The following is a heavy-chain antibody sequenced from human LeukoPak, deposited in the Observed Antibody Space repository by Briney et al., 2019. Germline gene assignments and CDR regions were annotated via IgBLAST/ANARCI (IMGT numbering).Heavy chain of an antibody. CDR2: IRYDGSEK. Sequence: PGGSLRLSCAASGFTFSSFGMHWVRQAPGKGLEWVVFIRYDGSEKYYANSVEGRCTISRDHSKNEVYLQMNSLRAEDTAVYYCAKDPWDCSGRSCPMYYYYMDVWGKGTTVTVSS. V-gene: IGHV3-30*02. CDR3: AKDPWDCSGRSCPMYYYYMDV. CDR1: GFTFSSFG. D-gene: IGHD2-15*01. J-gene: IGHJ6*03.